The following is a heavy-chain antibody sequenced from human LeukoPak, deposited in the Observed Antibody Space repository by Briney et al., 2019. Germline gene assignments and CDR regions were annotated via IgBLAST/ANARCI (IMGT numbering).Heavy chain of an antibody. CDR2: ISYDGSNK. J-gene: IGHJ4*02. V-gene: IGHV3-30*04. Sequence: GRSLRLSCAASGFTFSSYAMHWVRQAPGKGLEWVAVISYDGSNKYYADSVKGRFTISRDNSKNTLYLQMNSLRAEDTAIYYCATTGRLLDYWGQGTLVTVSS. CDR3: ATTGRLLDY. D-gene: IGHD3-22*01. CDR1: GFTFSSYA.